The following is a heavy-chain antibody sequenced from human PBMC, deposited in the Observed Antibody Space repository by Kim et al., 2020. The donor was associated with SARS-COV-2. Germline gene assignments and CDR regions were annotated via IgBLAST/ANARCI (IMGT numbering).Heavy chain of an antibody. V-gene: IGHV4-4*02. CDR3: AGFDY. CDR2: MYHSGST. Sequence: MYHSGSTNYNPSPTSRVTISVDKSKNQFALELCSVAAADTAVYYCAGFDYWGQGTLVTVSS. J-gene: IGHJ4*02.